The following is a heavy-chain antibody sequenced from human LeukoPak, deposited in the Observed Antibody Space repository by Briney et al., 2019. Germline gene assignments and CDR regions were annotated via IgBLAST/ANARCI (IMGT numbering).Heavy chain of an antibody. CDR1: GYSFTSHW. J-gene: IGHJ3*02. V-gene: IGHV5-51*01. D-gene: IGHD4-23*01. CDR3: ARMTVVYAFDI. Sequence: GESLKISCKGFGYSFTSHWIGWVRQMPGKGLELMGLIYPDDSDTRYSPSFQGQVTISADKSISTAYLQWSSLKASDTAMYYCARMTVVYAFDIWGQGTMVTVSS. CDR2: IYPDDSDT.